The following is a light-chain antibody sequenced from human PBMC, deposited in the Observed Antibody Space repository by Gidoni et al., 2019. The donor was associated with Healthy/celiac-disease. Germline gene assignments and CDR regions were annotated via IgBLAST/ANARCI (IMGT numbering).Light chain of an antibody. Sequence: DIVMTQSPLSLPVTPGEPASISCRSSQSLLHSNGYNYLDWYLQKPGQSPQLLIYLGSNRASGVPDRFSGSGSGTDFTLKISRLEAEDVGVYYCMQALQTPLITFGQGTRLEIK. J-gene: IGKJ5*01. V-gene: IGKV2-28*01. CDR2: LGS. CDR3: MQALQTPLIT. CDR1: QSLLHSNGYNY.